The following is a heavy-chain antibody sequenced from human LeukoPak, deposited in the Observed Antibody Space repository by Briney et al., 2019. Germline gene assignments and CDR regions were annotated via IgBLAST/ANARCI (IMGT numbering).Heavy chain of an antibody. J-gene: IGHJ5*02. CDR2: INPNSGGT. CDR1: GYTFTGYY. D-gene: IGHD2-2*01. CDR3: ASSYCSSTSCYGKRWDWCDP. Sequence: GASVKVSCKASGYTFTGYYMHWVRQAPGQGLEWMGWINPNSGGTNYAQKFQGRVTMTRDTSISTAYMELSRLRSDDTAVYYCASSYCSSTSCYGKRWDWCDPCGQGTLVTVSS. V-gene: IGHV1-2*02.